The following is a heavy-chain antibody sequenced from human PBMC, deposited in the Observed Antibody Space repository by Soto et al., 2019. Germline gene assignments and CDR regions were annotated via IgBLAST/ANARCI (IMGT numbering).Heavy chain of an antibody. V-gene: IGHV4-34*01. Sequence: SETLSLTCAVYGGSFSDYYWSWIRQPPGKGLAWIGQINHSGSTNYSPSLKIRVTIPVGTYTNQLSMKLSYVTAADTAVYYCARGRSTPVVPAAPNWFDPWGQGTLAT. CDR1: GGSFSDYY. J-gene: IGHJ5*02. D-gene: IGHD2-2*01. CDR2: INHSGST. CDR3: ARGRSTPVVPAAPNWFDP.